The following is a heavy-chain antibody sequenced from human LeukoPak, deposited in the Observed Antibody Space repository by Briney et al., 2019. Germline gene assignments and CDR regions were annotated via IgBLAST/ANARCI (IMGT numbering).Heavy chain of an antibody. V-gene: IGHV3-23*01. CDR1: GFTFNSYA. CDR2: ISGSGGNT. D-gene: IGHD3-22*01. Sequence: GGSLRLSCAASGFTFNSYAMSWVRQAPGKGLEWVSSISGSGGNTYYADSVKGRFTISRDNSKNTLYLQMNSLRAEDTAVYYCAKDPHDSSGYYYSPEYFQHWGQGTLVTVSS. CDR3: AKDPHDSSGYYYSPEYFQH. J-gene: IGHJ1*01.